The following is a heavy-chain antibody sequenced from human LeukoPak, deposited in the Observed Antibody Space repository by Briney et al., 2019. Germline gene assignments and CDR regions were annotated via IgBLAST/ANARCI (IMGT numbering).Heavy chain of an antibody. CDR3: ALELVGEYFQH. Sequence: GGSLRLSCAASGFTFSSYSMNWVRQAPGKGLEWVSSISSSSYIYYADSVKGRFTISRDNAKNSLYLQINSLRAEDTAVYYCALELVGEYFQHWGQGTLVTVSS. D-gene: IGHD1-26*01. J-gene: IGHJ1*01. V-gene: IGHV3-21*01. CDR1: GFTFSSYS. CDR2: ISSSSYI.